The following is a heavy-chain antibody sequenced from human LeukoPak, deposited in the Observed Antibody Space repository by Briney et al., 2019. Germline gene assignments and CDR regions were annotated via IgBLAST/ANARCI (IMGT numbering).Heavy chain of an antibody. CDR2: IYHSGST. D-gene: IGHD3-22*01. J-gene: IGHJ4*02. CDR1: GVSISSGGYS. CDR3: ARAHLGDYYDSSGYYPPSYNFDY. Sequence: SETLSLTCAVSGVSISSGGYSWSWIRQPPGKGLEWIGYIYHSGSTYYNPSLKSRVTISVDRSKNQFSLKLSSVTAADTAVYYCARAHLGDYYDSSGYYPPSYNFDYWGQGTLVTVSS. V-gene: IGHV4-30-2*01.